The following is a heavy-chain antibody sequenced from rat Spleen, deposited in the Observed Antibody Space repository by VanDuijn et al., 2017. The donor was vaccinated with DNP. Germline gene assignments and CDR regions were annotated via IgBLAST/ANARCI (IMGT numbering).Heavy chain of an antibody. J-gene: IGHJ3*01. Sequence: EVQLVESGGGLVQPGRFLKLSCAASGFTFSNYDMAWVRQAPTKGLEWVASISPSGGSTYYRDSVKGRFTVSRDNAKSSLYLEMDSLGSEDTATYYCARRGGRGIVSFAYWGQGTLVTVSS. D-gene: IGHD1-11*01. CDR3: ARRGGRGIVSFAY. CDR2: ISPSGGST. CDR1: GFTFSNYD. V-gene: IGHV5-25*01.